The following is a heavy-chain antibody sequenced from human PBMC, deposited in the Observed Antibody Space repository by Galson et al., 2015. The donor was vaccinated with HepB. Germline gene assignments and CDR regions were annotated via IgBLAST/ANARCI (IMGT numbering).Heavy chain of an antibody. J-gene: IGHJ6*02. CDR2: ISSSSTYI. CDR3: ARDHRTTVTTDSYYYYYGLDV. V-gene: IGHV3-21*01. CDR1: GFTFSRHS. Sequence: SLRLSCAASGFTFSRHSMNWVRQAPGKGLEWVSSISSSSTYIYYADSVKGRFSISRDNAKNSLYLQMDSLRADDTAVYYWARDHRTTVTTDSYYYYYGLDVWGQGTTVTVSS. D-gene: IGHD4-17*01.